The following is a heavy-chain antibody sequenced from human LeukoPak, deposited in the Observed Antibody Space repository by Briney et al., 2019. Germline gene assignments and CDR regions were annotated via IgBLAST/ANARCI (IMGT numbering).Heavy chain of an antibody. V-gene: IGHV1-69*05. CDR2: IIPIFGST. CDR1: GDIFNSYS. D-gene: IGHD1-26*01. J-gene: IGHJ6*03. CDR3: ARVGRSRGSLPNSYYYMDV. Sequence: ASVKVSCNASGDIFNSYSVSWVRQAPGQGLEWMGGIIPIFGSTNYAQKFQGRVTITTGQSTRTAYMELNSLSSDDTAVYYCARVGRSRGSLPNSYYYMDVWGKGTTVTVSS.